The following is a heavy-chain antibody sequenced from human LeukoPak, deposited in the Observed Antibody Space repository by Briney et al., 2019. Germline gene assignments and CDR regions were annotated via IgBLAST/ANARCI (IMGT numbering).Heavy chain of an antibody. J-gene: IGHJ6*02. D-gene: IGHD2-2*01. V-gene: IGHV3-23*01. Sequence: GGSLRLSCAASGFTFSSYAMSWVRQAPGKGLEWVSAISGSGGCTYYADSVKGRFTISRDNSKNTLYLQMNSPRAEDTAVYYCAKDLKAPPMWGVPAGPYYYYYYGMDVWGQGTTVTVSS. CDR1: GFTFSSYA. CDR3: AKDLKAPPMWGVPAGPYYYYYYGMDV. CDR2: ISGSGGCT.